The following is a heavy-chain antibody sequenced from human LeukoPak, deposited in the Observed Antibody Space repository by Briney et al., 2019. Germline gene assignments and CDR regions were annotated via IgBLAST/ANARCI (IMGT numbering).Heavy chain of an antibody. D-gene: IGHD5-12*01. CDR1: GYTFTLYV. CDR2: ISAYNGNT. J-gene: IGHJ4*02. V-gene: IGHV1-18*01. CDR3: ARFYFIVDSISGFDY. Sequence: GASVKVSCKASGYTFTLYVVTWVRQAPGQGLEWLGWISAYNGNTNYAQKFQGRVTLTTDTSTNTAYMELRSLRSDDTAVYYCARFYFIVDSISGFDYWGQGTLVTVSS.